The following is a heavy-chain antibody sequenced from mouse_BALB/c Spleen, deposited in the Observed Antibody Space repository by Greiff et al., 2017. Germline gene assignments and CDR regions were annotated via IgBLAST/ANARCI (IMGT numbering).Heavy chain of an antibody. CDR2: IYPYNGGT. CDR1: GYTFTDYN. CDR3: ARWLLRLGAMDD. D-gene: IGHD1-2*01. J-gene: IGHJ4*01. Sequence: EVKLMESGPELVKPGASVKISCKASGYTFTDYNMHWVKQSHGKSLEWIGYIYPYNGGTGYNQKFKSKATLTVDNSSSTAYMELRSLTSEDSAVYDCARWLLRLGAMDDWGQGTSVTVSS. V-gene: IGHV1S29*02.